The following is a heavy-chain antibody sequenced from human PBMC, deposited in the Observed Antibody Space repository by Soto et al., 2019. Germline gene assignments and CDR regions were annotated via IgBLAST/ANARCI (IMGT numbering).Heavy chain of an antibody. D-gene: IGHD3-10*01. CDR1: GGSFSGYY. Sequence: SETLSLTCAVYGGSFSGYYWSWIRQPPGKGLEWIGEINHSGSTNYIPSLKSRVTISVGTSKNQFSLKLSSVTAADTAVYYCAGGDIREESGLDYWGQGTLVTV. CDR3: AGGDIREESGLDY. J-gene: IGHJ4*02. V-gene: IGHV4-34*01. CDR2: INHSGST.